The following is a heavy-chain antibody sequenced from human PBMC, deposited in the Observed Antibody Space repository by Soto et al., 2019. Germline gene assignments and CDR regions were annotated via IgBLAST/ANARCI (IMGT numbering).Heavy chain of an antibody. J-gene: IGHJ4*02. CDR3: ARAPGYCSGGSCAVTNPVDY. CDR1: GGTFSSYA. D-gene: IGHD2-15*01. CDR2: IIPIFGTA. V-gene: IGHV1-69*13. Sequence: SVKVSCKASGGTFSSYAISWVRQAPGQGLEWMGGIIPIFGTANYAQKFQGRVTITADESTSTAYMELSSLRSEDTAVYYCARAPGYCSGGSCAVTNPVDYWGQGTLVTVSS.